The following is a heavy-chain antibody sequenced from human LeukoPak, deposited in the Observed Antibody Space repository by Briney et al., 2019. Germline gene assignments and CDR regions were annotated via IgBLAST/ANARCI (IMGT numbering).Heavy chain of an antibody. J-gene: IGHJ4*02. CDR2: IYSGGST. CDR3: ASINYYDSSGDDY. Sequence: GGSLRLSCAASGFTFSSNYMSWVRRAPGKGLEWVSVIYSGGSTYYADSVKGRFTISRDNSKNTLYLQMNSLRAEDTAVYYCASINYYDSSGDDYWGQGTLVTVSS. CDR1: GFTFSSNY. V-gene: IGHV3-53*01. D-gene: IGHD3-22*01.